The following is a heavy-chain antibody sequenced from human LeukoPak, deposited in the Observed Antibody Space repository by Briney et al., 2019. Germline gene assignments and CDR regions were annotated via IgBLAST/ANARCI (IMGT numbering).Heavy chain of an antibody. CDR3: ARHRDYYDT. V-gene: IGHV4-59*08. CDR1: GDSIIGYF. CDR2: IYYNGGT. Sequence: SETLSLTCTVSGDSIIGYFWSWIRQPPGKGLEWIGYIYYNGGTDYSPSLKSRVIISGDTSKNQISLNLTSVTAADTALYFCARHRDYYDTWGHGTLVTVSS. D-gene: IGHD3-22*01. J-gene: IGHJ4*01.